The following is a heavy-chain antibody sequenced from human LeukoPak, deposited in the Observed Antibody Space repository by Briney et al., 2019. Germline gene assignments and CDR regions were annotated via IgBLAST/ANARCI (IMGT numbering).Heavy chain of an antibody. Sequence: SETLSLTCTVSGGSISSYYWSWIRQPPGKGLEWIGYIYYSGSTNYNPSLKSRVTISVDTSKNQFSLKLSSVTAADTAVYYCARLTGGMDVWGQGTTVTVS. V-gene: IGHV4-59*08. CDR1: GGSISSYY. CDR2: IYYSGST. D-gene: IGHD1-14*01. J-gene: IGHJ6*02. CDR3: ARLTGGMDV.